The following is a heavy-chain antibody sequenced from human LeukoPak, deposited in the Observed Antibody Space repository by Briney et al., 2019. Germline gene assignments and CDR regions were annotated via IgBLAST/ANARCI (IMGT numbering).Heavy chain of an antibody. CDR1: GDSISSSSYY. D-gene: IGHD3-16*01. CDR3: ATLEIGDYYFDY. CDR2: IYYRGRT. J-gene: IGHJ4*02. V-gene: IGHV4-39*01. Sequence: SETLSLTCTVSGDSISSSSYYWGWVRQPPGKGLEWIGSIYYRGRTYYNPSLKSRVTISVDTSKNHFSLRLSSVTAADTAVYYCATLEIGDYYFDYWGQGTLVTVSS.